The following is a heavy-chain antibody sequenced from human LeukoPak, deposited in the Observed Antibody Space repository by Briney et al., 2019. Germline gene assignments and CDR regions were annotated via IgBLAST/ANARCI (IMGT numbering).Heavy chain of an antibody. CDR1: GYTFTSYD. CDR3: ARGAGYCSSTSCYTWFDP. CDR2: TNPNSGNT. Sequence: ASVKVSCKASGYTFTSYDINWVRQATGQGLEWMGWTNPNSGNTGYAQKFQGRVTMTRNTSISTAYMELSSLRSEDTAVYYCARGAGYCSSTSCYTWFDPWGQGTLVTVSS. D-gene: IGHD2-2*02. V-gene: IGHV1-8*01. J-gene: IGHJ5*02.